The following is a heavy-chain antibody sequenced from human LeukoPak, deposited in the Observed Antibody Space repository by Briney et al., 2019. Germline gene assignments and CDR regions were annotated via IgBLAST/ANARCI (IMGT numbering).Heavy chain of an antibody. J-gene: IGHJ4*02. CDR3: AKGVVITRRWFDY. V-gene: IGHV3-23*01. CDR1: GFTFSSYA. Sequence: AGGSLRLSCAASGFTFSSYAMSWVRQAPGKGLEWVSAISGSGGSTYYADSVKGRFTISRDNSKNTLYLQMNSLRAEDTAVYNCAKGVVITRRWFDYWGQGTLVTVSS. D-gene: IGHD3-22*01. CDR2: ISGSGGST.